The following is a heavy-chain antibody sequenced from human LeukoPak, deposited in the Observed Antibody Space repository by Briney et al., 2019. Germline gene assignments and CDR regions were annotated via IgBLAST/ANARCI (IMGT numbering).Heavy chain of an antibody. CDR3: ARYGSVDEYGMDV. V-gene: IGHV5-51*01. CDR2: IFPGDSDT. J-gene: IGHJ6*02. D-gene: IGHD3-10*01. CDR1: GYSFTTYW. Sequence: GESLKISCKTSGYSFTTYWIGWVRQMPGKGLEWMGIIFPGDSDTRYSPSFQGQVTISADKSISTAYLQWSSLKASDTAMYYCARYGSVDEYGMDVWGQGTTVTVS.